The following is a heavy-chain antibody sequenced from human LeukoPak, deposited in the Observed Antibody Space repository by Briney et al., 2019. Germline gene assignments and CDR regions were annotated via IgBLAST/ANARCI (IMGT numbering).Heavy chain of an antibody. V-gene: IGHV3-21*01. J-gene: IGHJ3*02. CDR2: ISSSSSYI. Sequence: GGSLRLSCAASGFTFSSYWMNWVRQAPGKGLEWVSSISSSSSYIYYADSVKGRFTISRDNAKNSLYLQMNSLRAEDTAVYYCARAMRSNYYYDSSGNDAFDIWGQGTMVTVSS. CDR3: ARAMRSNYYYDSSGNDAFDI. CDR1: GFTFSSYW. D-gene: IGHD3-22*01.